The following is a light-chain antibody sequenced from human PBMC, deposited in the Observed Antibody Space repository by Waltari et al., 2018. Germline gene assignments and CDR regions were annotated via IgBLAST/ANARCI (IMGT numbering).Light chain of an antibody. V-gene: IGLV2-23*03. CDR1: NSNVGSYTL. CDR3: CSNVGSSVF. J-gene: IGLJ2*01. Sequence: QSALTQPASVSGSPGQSITISCTGFNSNVGSYTLVSCYQKHPGKAPKLLIYEGNRRPSGVSNRFSGSKSDNTASLTLSGLQAEDEADYYCCSNVGSSVFFGGGTKLTVL. CDR2: EGN.